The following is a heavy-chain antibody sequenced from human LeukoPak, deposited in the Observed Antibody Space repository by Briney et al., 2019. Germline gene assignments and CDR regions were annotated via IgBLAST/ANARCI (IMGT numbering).Heavy chain of an antibody. CDR3: ARFGGASLLYNWSDL. J-gene: IGHJ5*02. V-gene: IGHV5-51*01. CDR2: IYPGDSQT. D-gene: IGHD2/OR15-2a*01. CDR1: GYDLSGYW. Sequence: GEPLKISCKGSGYDLSGYWIGWVRQMPGKGLEWMGIIYPGDSQTRYSPSFQGQVTISADRSISTAYLQWSSLKASDTATYYCARFGGASLLYNWSDLWGQGTLVTVSS.